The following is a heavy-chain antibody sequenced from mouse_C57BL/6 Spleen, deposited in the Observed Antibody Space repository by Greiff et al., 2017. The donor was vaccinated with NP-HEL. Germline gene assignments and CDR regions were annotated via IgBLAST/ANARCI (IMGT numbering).Heavy chain of an antibody. D-gene: IGHD2-1*01. CDR2: IYPGSGST. Sequence: QVQLQQPGAELVKPGASVKMSCKASGYTFTSYWITWVKQRPGQGLEWIGDIYPGSGSTNYNEKFKSKATLTVDTSSSTAYMQLSSLTSEDSAVYYCAKSYGNYVSYAMDYWGQGTSVTVSS. J-gene: IGHJ4*01. CDR1: GYTFTSYW. CDR3: AKSYGNYVSYAMDY. V-gene: IGHV1-55*01.